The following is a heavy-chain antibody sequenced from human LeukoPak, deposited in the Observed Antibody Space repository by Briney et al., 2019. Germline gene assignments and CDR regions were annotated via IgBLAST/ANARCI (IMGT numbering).Heavy chain of an antibody. J-gene: IGHJ6*03. V-gene: IGHV3-7*01. CDR1: GFTFSSYS. CDR2: IKQDGSEK. CDR3: ARGPMVYYYYYYMDV. D-gene: IGHD3-10*01. Sequence: PGGSLRLSCAASGFTFSSYSMNWVRQAPGKGLEWVANIKQDGSEKYYVDSVKGRFTISRDNAKNSLYLQMNSLRAEDTAVYYCARGPMVYYYYYYMDVWGKGTTVTVSS.